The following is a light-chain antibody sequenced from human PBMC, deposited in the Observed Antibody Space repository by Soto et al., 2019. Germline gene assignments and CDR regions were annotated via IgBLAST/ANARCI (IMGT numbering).Light chain of an antibody. V-gene: IGLV2-14*01. Sequence: QSALTQPASVSGSPGQSITISCTGSSSDVGGYNYVSWYQQHPDKAPKLMIYEVSNRPSGVSNRFSGSKSGNTASLTISGLQAEDEADYYCGTWDFSLRGYVFGAGTKLTVL. CDR3: GTWDFSLRGYV. J-gene: IGLJ1*01. CDR1: SSDVGGYNY. CDR2: EVS.